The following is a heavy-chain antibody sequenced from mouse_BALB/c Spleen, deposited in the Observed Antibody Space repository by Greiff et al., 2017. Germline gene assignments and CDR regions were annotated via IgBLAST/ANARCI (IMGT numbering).Heavy chain of an antibody. D-gene: IGHD4-1*01. CDR1: GFSLTSYG. V-gene: IGHV2-4-1*01. CDR2: IWSGGST. Sequence: QVQLKQSGPGLVQPSQSLSITCTVSGFSLTSYGVHWVRQSPGKGLEWLGVIWSGGSTDCNAAFISRLSISKDNSKSQVFFKMNSLQADDTAIYYCASQTGTYAMDYWGQGTSVTVSS. CDR3: ASQTGTYAMDY. J-gene: IGHJ4*01.